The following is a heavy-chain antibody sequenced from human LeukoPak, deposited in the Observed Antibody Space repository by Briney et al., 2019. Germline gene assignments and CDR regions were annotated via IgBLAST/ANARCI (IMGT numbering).Heavy chain of an antibody. CDR3: ARDTPQQWLVRGNFDY. D-gene: IGHD6-19*01. Sequence: ASVKVSCKASGYTFTGYYMHWVRQAPGQGLEWMGWINPNSGGTNYAQKFQGRVTMTRDTSISTAYMELRSLRSDDTAVYYCARDTPQQWLVRGNFDYWGQGTLVTVSS. J-gene: IGHJ4*02. CDR1: GYTFTGYY. V-gene: IGHV1-2*02. CDR2: INPNSGGT.